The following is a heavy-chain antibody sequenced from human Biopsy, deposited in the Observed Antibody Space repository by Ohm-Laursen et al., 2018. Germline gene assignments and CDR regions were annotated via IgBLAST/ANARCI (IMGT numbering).Heavy chain of an antibody. CDR1: GGSISSDY. J-gene: IGHJ6*02. D-gene: IGHD2/OR15-2a*01. CDR3: ARATNSTGWPYYYFYGMDA. Sequence: SDTPSLTCTVSGGSISSDYWSWIRQTPGKGLEWIGYIYYSGSTNYNPSLKSRVTISVDTSKNQFSLRLNSVTAADTAVYYCARATNSTGWPYYYFYGMDAWGQGTTVTVSS. V-gene: IGHV4-59*07. CDR2: IYYSGST.